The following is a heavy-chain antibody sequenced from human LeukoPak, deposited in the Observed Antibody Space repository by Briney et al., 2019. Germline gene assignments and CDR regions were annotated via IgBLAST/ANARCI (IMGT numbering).Heavy chain of an antibody. Sequence: PSETLSLTCTVSGGSIRSYYWTWIRQAPGKGLEWIGYNHNSRGTYYDPSLTSRVTMSIDTSTNQFSLNLRSVTAADTAVYFCSTTSGTSGVDSWGQGTLVTVSS. CDR1: GGSIRSYY. CDR2: NHNSRGT. V-gene: IGHV4-59*12. J-gene: IGHJ4*02. CDR3: STTSGTSGVDS.